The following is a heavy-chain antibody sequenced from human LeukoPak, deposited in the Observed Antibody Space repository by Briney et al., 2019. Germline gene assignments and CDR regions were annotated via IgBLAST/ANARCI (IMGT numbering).Heavy chain of an antibody. CDR1: GGTFSSYA. D-gene: IGHD2-21*02. J-gene: IGHJ6*02. V-gene: IGHV1-69*01. CDR2: IIPIFGTA. CDR3: ASRGISASYCGGDCSFHYYYGMDV. Sequence: SVKVSCKASGGTFSSYAISWVRQAPGQGLEWMGGIIPIFGTANYAQKFQGRVTITADESTSTAYMELSSLRSEDTAVYYCASRGISASYCGGDCSFHYYYGMDVWGQGTTVTVSS.